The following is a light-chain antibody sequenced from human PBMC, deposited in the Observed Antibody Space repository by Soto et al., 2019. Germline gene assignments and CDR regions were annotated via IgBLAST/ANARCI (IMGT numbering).Light chain of an antibody. Sequence: QSSLTQPASVSGSPGQSITISCTGTSSDVGGYYSVSWYQQHPGKAPKLMIYDVTNRPSGVSNRFSGSKSGNTASLTISGFQAEDEADYYCSSYTSSSTDVFGTGTKLTVL. CDR2: DVT. J-gene: IGLJ1*01. V-gene: IGLV2-14*01. CDR3: SSYTSSSTDV. CDR1: SSDVGGYYS.